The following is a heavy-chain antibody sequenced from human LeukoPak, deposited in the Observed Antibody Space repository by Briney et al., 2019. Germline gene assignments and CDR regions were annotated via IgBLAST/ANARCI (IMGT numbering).Heavy chain of an antibody. CDR1: GFIFSNFA. Sequence: PGGSLRLSCTASGFIFSNFAMSWVRQAPEKGLEWVATISGSGGGTYYADSVKGRFTISRDDSKNTLYLQMNSLRAEDTAVYYCAKDAKPYYYDSSGYYYAGAFDIWGQGTMVTVSS. CDR3: AKDAKPYYYDSSGYYYAGAFDI. CDR2: ISGSGGGT. J-gene: IGHJ3*02. D-gene: IGHD3-22*01. V-gene: IGHV3-23*01.